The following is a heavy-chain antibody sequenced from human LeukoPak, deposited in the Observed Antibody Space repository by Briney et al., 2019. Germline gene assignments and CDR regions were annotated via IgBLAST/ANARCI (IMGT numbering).Heavy chain of an antibody. CDR2: IKQDGSEK. D-gene: IGHD6-13*01. CDR1: GFTFSNYW. Sequence: GGSLRLSCAASGFTFSNYWMSWGRQAPGKGLEWVANIKQDGSEKYYVDSAKGRFTISRDNAKNSLYLQMNSLRAEDAAAYYCARDIAAAGFFDYWGQGTLVTVSS. V-gene: IGHV3-7*03. J-gene: IGHJ4*02. CDR3: ARDIAAAGFFDY.